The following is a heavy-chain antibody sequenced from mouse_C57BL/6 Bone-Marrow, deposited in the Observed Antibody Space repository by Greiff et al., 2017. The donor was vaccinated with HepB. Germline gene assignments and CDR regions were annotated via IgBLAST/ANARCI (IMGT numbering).Heavy chain of an antibody. CDR3: TRRFGSSPYYFDY. Sequence: EVQLQESGTVLARPGASVKMSCKTSGYTFTSYWMHWVKQRPGQGLEWIGAIYPGNSDTSYNQKFKGKAKLTAVTSASTAYMELSSLTNEDSAVYYCTRRFGSSPYYFDYWGQGTTLTVSS. J-gene: IGHJ2*01. CDR2: IYPGNSDT. CDR1: GYTFTSYW. V-gene: IGHV1-5*01. D-gene: IGHD1-1*01.